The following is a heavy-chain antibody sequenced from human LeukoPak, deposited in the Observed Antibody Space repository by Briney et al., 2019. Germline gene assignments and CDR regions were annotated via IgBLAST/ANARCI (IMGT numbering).Heavy chain of an antibody. CDR2: ISGGTT. D-gene: IGHD6-19*01. V-gene: IGHV3-49*03. CDR3: SRGSGWLSVY. CDR1: GFTFGGYL. Sequence: GGSLRLSCTASGFTFGGYLMSWFRQAPGKGLEWIGFISGGTTEYAASVKGRFTISRDDSTSIAYLQMNSLTTEDTAVYYCSRGSGWLSVYWGQGTLVTVSS. J-gene: IGHJ4*02.